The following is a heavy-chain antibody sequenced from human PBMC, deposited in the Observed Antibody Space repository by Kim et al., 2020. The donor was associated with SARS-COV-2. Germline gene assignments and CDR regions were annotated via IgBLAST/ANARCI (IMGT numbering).Heavy chain of an antibody. CDR2: IYYSGST. Sequence: SETLSLTCTDSGGSINNYYWSWIRQPPGKGLEWIGYIYYSGSTNYNPSLKSRVTISVDTSKNQFSLKLSSVTAADTAVYYCARDWSAYGDANWFDPWGQGALVTVYS. D-gene: IGHD4-17*01. V-gene: IGHV4-59*13. CDR1: GGSINNYY. CDR3: ARDWSAYGDANWFDP. J-gene: IGHJ5*02.